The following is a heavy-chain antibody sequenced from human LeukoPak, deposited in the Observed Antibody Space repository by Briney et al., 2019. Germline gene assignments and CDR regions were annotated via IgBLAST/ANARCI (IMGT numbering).Heavy chain of an antibody. D-gene: IGHD5-12*01. CDR1: GGSISSYY. J-gene: IGHJ4*02. Sequence: SETLSLTCTVSGGSISSYYGSWIRQPPGKGLEWIGYIYYSGSTNYNPSLKSRVTISVDRSKNQFYLNLTSVTAADTAVYYCATDSGYRRYDYWGQGTLVTVSS. CDR2: IYYSGST. CDR3: ATDSGYRRYDY. V-gene: IGHV4-59*01.